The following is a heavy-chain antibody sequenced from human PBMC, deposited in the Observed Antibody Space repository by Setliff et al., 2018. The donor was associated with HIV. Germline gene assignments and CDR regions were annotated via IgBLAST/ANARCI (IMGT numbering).Heavy chain of an antibody. CDR1: GGSISGSNYV. D-gene: IGHD6-13*01. V-gene: IGHV4-39*01. CDR3: ARHKDPPGSRWIFYYYYMDL. Sequence: PSETLSLTCTVYGGSISGSNYVWGWIRQTPRKGLEWIATIHYSGSTYHNPSLESRITISVDTSKNQFSLRLSSVTAADTGVYYCARHKDPPGSRWIFYYYYMDLWGGGTTVTVSS. J-gene: IGHJ6*03. CDR2: IHYSGST.